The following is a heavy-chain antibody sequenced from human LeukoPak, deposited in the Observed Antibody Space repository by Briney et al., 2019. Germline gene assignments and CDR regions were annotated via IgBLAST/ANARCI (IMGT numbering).Heavy chain of an antibody. CDR2: INHSGST. CDR1: GGSFSGYY. D-gene: IGHD3-10*01. V-gene: IGHV4-34*01. Sequence: SETLSLTCAVYGGSFSGYYWSWIRQPPGKGLEWIGEINHSGSTNYNPSLKSRVTISVDTSKNQLSLKLSSVTAADTAVYYCARGSTYYYGSGSYFYWGQGTLVTVSS. CDR3: ARGSTYYYGSGSYFY. J-gene: IGHJ4*02.